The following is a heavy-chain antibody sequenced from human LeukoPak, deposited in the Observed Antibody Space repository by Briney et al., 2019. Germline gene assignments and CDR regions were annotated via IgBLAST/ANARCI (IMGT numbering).Heavy chain of an antibody. D-gene: IGHD1-26*01. CDR1: GGTFSSYA. CDR3: ARDNTYSGSYSDAFDI. Sequence: ASVKVSCKASGGTFSSYAISWVRQAPGQGLEWIGGIIPILVTPNYAQKFQGRVTITADGSTSTAYMELSSLRSEDTAVYYCARDNTYSGSYSDAFDIWGQGTMVTVSS. V-gene: IGHV1-69*13. CDR2: IIPILVTP. J-gene: IGHJ3*02.